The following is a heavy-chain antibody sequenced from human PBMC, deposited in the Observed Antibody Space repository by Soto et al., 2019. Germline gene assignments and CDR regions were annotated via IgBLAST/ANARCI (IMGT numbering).Heavy chain of an antibody. J-gene: IGHJ1*01. CDR2: ISGSSDT. V-gene: IGHV3-23*01. D-gene: IGHD4-17*01. Sequence: EVQLLESGGGLEPPGGSLRLSCVTSGFTFTSYSMSWVRQAPGKGLEWVSAISGSSDTYYPDSVKGRFTISRDNSRSTLYLQMNSLRAEDTAVYYCATYGGDSGGYEYFQRWGQGCLVTVSS. CDR3: ATYGGDSGGYEYFQR. CDR1: GFTFTSYS.